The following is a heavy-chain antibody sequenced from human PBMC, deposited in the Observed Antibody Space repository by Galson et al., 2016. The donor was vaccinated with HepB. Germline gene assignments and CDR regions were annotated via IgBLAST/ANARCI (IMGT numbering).Heavy chain of an antibody. CDR1: GDSISDYY. CDR3: ASSVKGYNFPFEY. CDR2: IYYSGST. D-gene: IGHD5-24*01. V-gene: IGHV4-59*01. J-gene: IGHJ4*02. Sequence: SETLSLTCTVSGDSISDYYWSWIRQPPGQGLEWIGYIYYSGSTNYNPSLKSRVTISVDTSKNQFSLKLSSVTAADTAVYYCASSVKGYNFPFEYWGQGTLVTVSS.